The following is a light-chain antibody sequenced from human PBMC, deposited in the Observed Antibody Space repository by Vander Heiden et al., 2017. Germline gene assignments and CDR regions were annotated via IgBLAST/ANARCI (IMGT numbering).Light chain of an antibody. CDR1: QSISSY. Sequence: DIKMTQSPSSLSASVGDRVTITCRASQSISSYLNWYQQKPGKAPKLLIYAASSLQSGVPSRFSGSGSGTDFTLTISSLQPEDFATYYCQQSYRTPRFTFGPGTKVDIK. J-gene: IGKJ3*01. V-gene: IGKV1-39*01. CDR3: QQSYRTPRFT. CDR2: AAS.